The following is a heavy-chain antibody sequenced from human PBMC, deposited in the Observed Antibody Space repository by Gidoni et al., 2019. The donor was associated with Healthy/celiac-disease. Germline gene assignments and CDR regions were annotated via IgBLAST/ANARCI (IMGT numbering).Heavy chain of an antibody. CDR3: ARVGRAYYYDSDY. Sequence: EVQLVEAGGGLVQPGGSRRLACAASGFTFSSYSMNWVRQAPGKGLEWFSYISSSSSTIYYADSVKGRFTISRDNAKNSLYLQMNSLRAEDTAVYYCARVGRAYYYDSDYWGQGTLVTVSS. CDR1: GFTFSSYS. D-gene: IGHD3-22*01. CDR2: ISSSSSTI. V-gene: IGHV3-48*01. J-gene: IGHJ4*02.